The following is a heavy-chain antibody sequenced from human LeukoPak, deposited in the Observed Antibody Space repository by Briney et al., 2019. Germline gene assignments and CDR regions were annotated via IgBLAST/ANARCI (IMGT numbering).Heavy chain of an antibody. V-gene: IGHV4-34*01. CDR3: ARDPTTVVSVPYYFDD. Sequence: PSETLSLTCGLFGRSIIGYHLNWVRQSPGKGREWIGEINHSGSANYNPYYKSRVTISLDTSKNQSSLELRSVTAADTAVYYCARDPTTVVSVPYYFDDWGQGTLVTVSS. D-gene: IGHD4-11*01. CDR1: GRSIIGYH. J-gene: IGHJ4*02. CDR2: INHSGSA.